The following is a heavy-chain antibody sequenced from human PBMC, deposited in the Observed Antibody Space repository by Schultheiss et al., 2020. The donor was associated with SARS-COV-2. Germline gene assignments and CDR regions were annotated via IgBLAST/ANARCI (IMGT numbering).Heavy chain of an antibody. J-gene: IGHJ4*02. D-gene: IGHD6-13*01. CDR2: IKCDGSEK. V-gene: IGHV3-7*03. Sequence: GGSLRLSCAASGFTFSSYAMSWVRQAPEKGQEWVADIKCDGSEKYYVDSVKGRFTISRDNSKNTLYLQMNSLRAEDTAVYYCAKFSSSWELDYWGQGTLVTVSS. CDR3: AKFSSSWELDY. CDR1: GFTFSSYA.